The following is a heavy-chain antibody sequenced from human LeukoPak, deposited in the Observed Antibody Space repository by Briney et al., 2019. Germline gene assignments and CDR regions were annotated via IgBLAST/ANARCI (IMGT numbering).Heavy chain of an antibody. CDR3: AREWTGYCNGGPCPFHMDV. Sequence: SETLSLTCTVSGGSISSYYWSWIRQPAGEGLAWIGRIYYSGVTHYNPSLDSRVTMSVDTSKNQFSLKLRSVTAADTAMYYCAREWTGYCNGGPCPFHMDVWGKGTTVTVSS. D-gene: IGHD2-15*01. CDR1: GGSISSYY. V-gene: IGHV4-4*07. J-gene: IGHJ6*03. CDR2: IYYSGVT.